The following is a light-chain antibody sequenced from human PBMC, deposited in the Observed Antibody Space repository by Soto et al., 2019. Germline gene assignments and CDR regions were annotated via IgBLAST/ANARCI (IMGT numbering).Light chain of an antibody. V-gene: IGKV3-20*01. CDR3: QQYGSSRT. Sequence: EIVLTQSPGTLSLFPGDRATLSCRASQSVSSSSLAWYQQKPGQAPRLLIYGASTRATGIPDRFSGSGSGTDFTLTISRLEPEDFAVYYCQQYGSSRTFGQGTKVVIK. J-gene: IGKJ1*01. CDR1: QSVSSSS. CDR2: GAS.